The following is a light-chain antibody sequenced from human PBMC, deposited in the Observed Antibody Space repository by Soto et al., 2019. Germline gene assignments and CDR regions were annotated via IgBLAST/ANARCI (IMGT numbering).Light chain of an antibody. CDR2: RDN. CDR3: AAWDGILSAGV. V-gene: IGLV1-47*01. CDR1: SSNIGTYY. J-gene: IGLJ3*02. Sequence: QSVLTQAPSASGAPGQRVTISCSGSSSNIGTYYASWYQHLPGAAPKLLIYRDNQRPSGVPDRLSGSKSGTSASLAISGLRSEDEADYYCAAWDGILSAGVFGGGTKLTVL.